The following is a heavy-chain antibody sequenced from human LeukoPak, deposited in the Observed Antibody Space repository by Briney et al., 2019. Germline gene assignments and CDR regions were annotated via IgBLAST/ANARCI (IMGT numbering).Heavy chain of an antibody. Sequence: PGGSLRLSCAASGFTFSSYAMHWVRQAPGKGLEWVAVISYDGSNKYYADSVKGRFTISRDNSKNTLYLQMNSLRAEDTAVYYCARAGEVEYSSSDPTYYFDYWGQGTLVTVSS. J-gene: IGHJ4*02. D-gene: IGHD6-6*01. CDR1: GFTFSSYA. CDR3: ARAGEVEYSSSDPTYYFDY. CDR2: ISYDGSNK. V-gene: IGHV3-30-3*01.